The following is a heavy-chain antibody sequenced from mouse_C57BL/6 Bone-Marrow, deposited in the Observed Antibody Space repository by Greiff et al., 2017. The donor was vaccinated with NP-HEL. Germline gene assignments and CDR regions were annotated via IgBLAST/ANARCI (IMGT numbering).Heavy chain of an antibody. V-gene: IGHV5-17*01. CDR3: AISYEGFYWYFDV. CDR1: GFTFSDYG. J-gene: IGHJ1*03. CDR2: ISSGSSTI. D-gene: IGHD3-3*01. Sequence: EVMLVESGGGLVKPGGSLKLSCAASGFTFSDYGMHWVRQAPEKGLEWVAYISSGSSTIYYADTVKGRFTISRDNAKNTLFLQMTSLRSEDTAMYYCAISYEGFYWYFDVWGTGTTVTVSS.